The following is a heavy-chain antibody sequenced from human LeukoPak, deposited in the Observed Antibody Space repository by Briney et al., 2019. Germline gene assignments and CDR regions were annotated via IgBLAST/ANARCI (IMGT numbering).Heavy chain of an antibody. D-gene: IGHD2-2*02. CDR1: GYSFTDHY. CDR3: ARERIVVVPAAIHYYYYYGMDV. Sequence: ASVKVSCKASGYSFTDHYLHWLRQAPGQGLEWMGWINPNSGGTNYAQKFQGRVTMTRDTSISTAYMELSRLRSDDTAVYYCARERIVVVPAAIHYYYYYGMDVWGQGTTVTVSS. CDR2: INPNSGGT. J-gene: IGHJ6*02. V-gene: IGHV1-2*02.